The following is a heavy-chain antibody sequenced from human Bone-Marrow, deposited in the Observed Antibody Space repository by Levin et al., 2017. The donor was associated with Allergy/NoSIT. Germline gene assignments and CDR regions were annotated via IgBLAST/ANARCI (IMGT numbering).Heavy chain of an antibody. Sequence: HSGGSLRLSCAASGFTFSSYAMIWVRQAPGKGLEWVSGINGAGGGTYYADSVKGRFTISRDNSKNTLYLQMNSLRGEDTAVYYCAKENTRYYFGSGSYYSPPYYFDYWGQGTLVTVSS. V-gene: IGHV3-23*01. CDR1: GFTFSSYA. D-gene: IGHD3-10*01. J-gene: IGHJ4*02. CDR2: INGAGGGT. CDR3: AKENTRYYFGSGSYYSPPYYFDY.